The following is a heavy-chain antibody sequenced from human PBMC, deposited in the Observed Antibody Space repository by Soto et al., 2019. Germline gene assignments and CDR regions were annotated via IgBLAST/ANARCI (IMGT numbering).Heavy chain of an antibody. CDR1: GFAFKYAR. Sequence: EVLLVESGGGLVKPGGSLRLSCAASGFAFKYARMTWVRQAPGKGLEWVGHIRSNIDGATTAYAAPVKCRFTISRDESKNTVDLQMNSLITEDTAVYYCTTDWGSGTHYARAFDVWGQGTMVTVSS. V-gene: IGHV3-15*01. CDR2: IRSNIDGATT. CDR3: TTDWGSGTHYARAFDV. D-gene: IGHD3-16*01. J-gene: IGHJ3*01.